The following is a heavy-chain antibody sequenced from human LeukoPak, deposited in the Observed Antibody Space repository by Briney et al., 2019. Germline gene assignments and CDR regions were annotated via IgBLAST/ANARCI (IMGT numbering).Heavy chain of an antibody. Sequence: SETLSLTCTVSGGSISSYYWSWIRQPPEKGLEWIGYIYYSGSTNYNPSLKSRVTISVDTSKNQFSLKLSSVTAADTAVYYCARGGIASGSSWYYFDYWGQGTLVTVSS. J-gene: IGHJ4*02. D-gene: IGHD6-13*01. CDR1: GGSISSYY. V-gene: IGHV4-59*01. CDR3: ARGGIASGSSWYYFDY. CDR2: IYYSGST.